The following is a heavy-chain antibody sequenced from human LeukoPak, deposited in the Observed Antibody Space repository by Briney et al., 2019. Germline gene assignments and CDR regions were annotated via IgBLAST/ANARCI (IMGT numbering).Heavy chain of an antibody. V-gene: IGHV3-7*01. D-gene: IGHD4-17*01. CDR3: SRARWATVPFDK. CDR1: GFTFSSYW. J-gene: IGHJ4*01. Sequence: GGSLRLSCAATGFTFSSYWMSWVRQAPGKGLEWVANIKEDGSEKYYVDSVKGRFTISRDNAKNSLYLQMNSLGVEDTAVYYCSRARWATVPFDKWGHGTLVTVSS. CDR2: IKEDGSEK.